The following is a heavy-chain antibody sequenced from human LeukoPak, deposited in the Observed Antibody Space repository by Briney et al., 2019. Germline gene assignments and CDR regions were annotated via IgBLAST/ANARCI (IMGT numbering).Heavy chain of an antibody. CDR2: IHYTGAT. Sequence: SETLSLTCAVDAGSFSGYYWSWFRQPPGKGLEWIGEIHYTGATNYRPSLKGRVTISPGTSNNQVSLRMKSVTAADTAVYYCARGITVVYYFDLWGRGTLVTVSS. J-gene: IGHJ2*01. CDR3: ARGITVVYYFDL. CDR1: AGSFSGYY. V-gene: IGHV4-34*01. D-gene: IGHD1-20*01.